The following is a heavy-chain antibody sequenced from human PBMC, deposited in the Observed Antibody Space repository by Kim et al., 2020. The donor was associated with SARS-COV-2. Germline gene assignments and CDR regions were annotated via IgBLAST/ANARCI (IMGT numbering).Heavy chain of an antibody. CDR2: ISANNGNT. J-gene: IGHJ6*02. CDR3: PKDPTFVVVPAAKAYGMDV. V-gene: IGHV1-18*04. D-gene: IGHD2-2*01. Sequence: ASVKVSCKASGYTFTSYGISWVRQAPGQGLEGMGWISANNGNTNFAQKLQGRVTMTTDTSTSTAYMVLRSLRSDETAAYYCPKDPTFVVVPAAKAYGMDVWGQGTTVTVSS. CDR1: GYTFTSYG.